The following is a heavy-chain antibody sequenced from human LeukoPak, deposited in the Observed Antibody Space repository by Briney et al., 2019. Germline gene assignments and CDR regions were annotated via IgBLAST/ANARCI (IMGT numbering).Heavy chain of an antibody. CDR3: ARVFRVAVAEDY. D-gene: IGHD6-19*01. CDR2: ISAYNGNT. J-gene: IGHJ4*02. Sequence: ASVKVSCKASGYTFTSFGISWVRQAPGQGLEWMGWISAYNGNTNYAQKLQGRVTMTTDTSTSTAYMELRSLRSDDTAVYYCARVFRVAVAEDYWGQGTLVTVSS. CDR1: GYTFTSFG. V-gene: IGHV1-18*01.